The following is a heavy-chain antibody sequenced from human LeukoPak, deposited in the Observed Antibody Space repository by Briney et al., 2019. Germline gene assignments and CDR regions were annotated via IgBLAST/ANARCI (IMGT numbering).Heavy chain of an antibody. CDR3: ASKPKGYCTNGVCYSVFDY. CDR2: IYYSGST. J-gene: IGHJ4*02. D-gene: IGHD2-8*01. CDR1: GGSISSSSYY. V-gene: IGHV4-39*01. Sequence: SETLSLTCTVSGGSISSSSYYWGWIRQPPGKGLEWIGCIYYSGSTYHNPSLKSRITISVDTSKNQFSLKLSSVTAADTAVYYCASKPKGYCTNGVCYSVFDYWGQGTLVTVSS.